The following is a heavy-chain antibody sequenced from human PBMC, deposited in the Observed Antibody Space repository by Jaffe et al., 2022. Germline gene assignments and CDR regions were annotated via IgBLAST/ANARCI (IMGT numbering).Heavy chain of an antibody. J-gene: IGHJ4*02. Sequence: EVQLVQSGAEVKKPGESLKISCKGSGYSFTSYWIGWVRQMPGKGLEWMGIIYPGDSDTRYSPSFQGQVTISADKSISTAYLQWSSLKASDTAMYYCVRRSYFDWLSDGGVDYFDYWGQGTLVTVSS. CDR1: GYSFTSYW. D-gene: IGHD3-9*01. CDR3: VRRSYFDWLSDGGVDYFDY. CDR2: IYPGDSDT. V-gene: IGHV5-51*03.